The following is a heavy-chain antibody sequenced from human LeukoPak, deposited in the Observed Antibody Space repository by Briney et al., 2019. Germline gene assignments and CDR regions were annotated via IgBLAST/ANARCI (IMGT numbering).Heavy chain of an antibody. CDR2: IIPILGIA. J-gene: IGHJ1*01. CDR1: GGTFSSYA. D-gene: IGHD1-26*01. Sequence: ASVKVSCKASGGTFSSYAISWARQAPGQGLEWMGRIIPILGIANYAQKFQGRVTITADKSTSTAYMGLSSLRSDDSAVYYCARRIEGAYGDYFQHWGQGTLVTVSS. V-gene: IGHV1-69*04. CDR3: ARRIEGAYGDYFQH.